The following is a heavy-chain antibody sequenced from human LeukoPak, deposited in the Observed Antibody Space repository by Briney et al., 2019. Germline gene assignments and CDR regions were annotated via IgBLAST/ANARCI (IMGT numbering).Heavy chain of an antibody. CDR2: VSANGDTI. V-gene: IGHV3-48*03. CDR1: GFTFSSYE. CDR3: ARRDSSGYYYYYPLDY. J-gene: IGHJ4*02. D-gene: IGHD3-22*01. Sequence: PGGSLRLSCAASGFTFSSYEMNWVRQAPGKGLEWVSYVSANGDTIYYADSVRGRFTISRDNAKNSLYLQMNSLRAEDTAVYYCARRDSSGYYYYYPLDYWGQGTLVTVSS.